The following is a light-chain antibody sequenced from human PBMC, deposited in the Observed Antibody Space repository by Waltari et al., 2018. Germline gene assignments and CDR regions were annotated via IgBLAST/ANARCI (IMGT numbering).Light chain of an antibody. CDR2: DAS. V-gene: IGKV3-11*01. Sequence: EIVLTQSPATLSLSPGEGATLSCRASQSVSRYLAWYQQKPGQAPRLLIYDASNRATGIPARFSASGSGTDFTLTLSRLETEDFAVYYCQQRSGWPYTFGQGTKLEIK. J-gene: IGKJ2*01. CDR3: QQRSGWPYT. CDR1: QSVSRY.